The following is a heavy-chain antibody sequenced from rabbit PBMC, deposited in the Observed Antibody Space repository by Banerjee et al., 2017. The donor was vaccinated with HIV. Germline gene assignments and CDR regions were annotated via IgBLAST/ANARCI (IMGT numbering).Heavy chain of an antibody. CDR3: ARDVEPYGVAGWNFNL. CDR2: IYVGSGGST. CDR1: GFDISSSYY. J-gene: IGHJ4*01. V-gene: IGHV1S40*01. D-gene: IGHD2-1*01. Sequence: QSMEESGGGLVQPEGSLALTCTASGFDISSSYYMCWVRQAPGKGLEWIACIYVGSGGSTYYADWAKGRFTISKASSTTVTLQMASLTAADTATYFCARDVEPYGVAGWNFNLWGPGTLVTVS.